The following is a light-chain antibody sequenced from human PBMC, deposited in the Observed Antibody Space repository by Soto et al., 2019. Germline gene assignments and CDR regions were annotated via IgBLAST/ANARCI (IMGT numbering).Light chain of an antibody. CDR2: SNT. CDR1: SSNIGAGYD. V-gene: IGLV1-40*01. Sequence: QSGLTEPPSLSGAAGQTVAIACTGSSSNIGAGYDVHWYQQGPGTAPKLVLYSNTARPSGVPDRFSGSRSGSSASLAITGLQAEDEADYYCQSYDSILTGSVFGTGTKVTVL. CDR3: QSYDSILTGSV. J-gene: IGLJ1*01.